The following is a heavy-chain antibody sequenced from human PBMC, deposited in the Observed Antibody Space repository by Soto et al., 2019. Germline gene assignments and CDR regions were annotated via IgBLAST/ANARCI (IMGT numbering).Heavy chain of an antibody. CDR1: GFTFSSFA. Sequence: GGSLRLSCVASGFTFSSFAMHWVCQAPGKGLEWVAVMSYDGRNKNYADSVKGRVTISRDNSKNTLYLQMNSLRAEDTAVYYCAKVKGIAAGWGMDVWGQGTAVTVSS. CDR3: AKVKGIAAGWGMDV. V-gene: IGHV3-30*04. J-gene: IGHJ6*02. D-gene: IGHD6-13*01. CDR2: MSYDGRNK.